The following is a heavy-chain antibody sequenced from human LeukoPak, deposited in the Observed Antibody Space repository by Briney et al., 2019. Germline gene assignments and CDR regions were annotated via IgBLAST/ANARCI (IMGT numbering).Heavy chain of an antibody. J-gene: IGHJ4*02. CDR2: ISAYNGNT. Sequence: ASVKVSCKASGYTFTSYGISWVQQAPGQGLEWMGWISAYNGNTNYAQKLQGRVTMTTDTSTSTAYMELRSLRSDDTAVYYCAREFDCSSTSCYSGSYYFDYWGQGTLVTVSS. V-gene: IGHV1-18*01. D-gene: IGHD2-2*01. CDR1: GYTFTSYG. CDR3: AREFDCSSTSCYSGSYYFDY.